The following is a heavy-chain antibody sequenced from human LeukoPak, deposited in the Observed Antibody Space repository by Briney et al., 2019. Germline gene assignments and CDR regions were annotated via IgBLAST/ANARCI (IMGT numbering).Heavy chain of an antibody. CDR2: IRSTAHGGTT. CDR3: ARDAMVRGANYYFDY. J-gene: IGHJ4*02. CDR1: GFAFGDYG. V-gene: IGHV3-49*04. D-gene: IGHD3-10*01. Sequence: GRSLRLSCTASGFAFGDYGMTWVHQAPGKGLEWVSFIRSTAHGGTTEYAASVKGRFTISRDDSKGIAYLQMSSLKTGDTAVYYCARDAMVRGANYYFDYWGQGALVTVSS.